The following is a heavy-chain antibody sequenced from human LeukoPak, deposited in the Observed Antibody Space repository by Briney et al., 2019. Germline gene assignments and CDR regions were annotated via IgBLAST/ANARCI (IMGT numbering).Heavy chain of an antibody. D-gene: IGHD5-18*01. J-gene: IGHJ3*02. V-gene: IGHV4-4*07. CDR2: IYTSGST. CDR1: GCTISSYY. CDR3: ARCSGLWDAFDI. Sequence: SETLSLTCTVSGCTISSYYWSWIRQPAGKELECTGRIYTSGSTNYHASVNSRANMSVDTSKNQFSLKRSSVTAADTAVYYCARCSGLWDAFDIWGQGTMVTVPS.